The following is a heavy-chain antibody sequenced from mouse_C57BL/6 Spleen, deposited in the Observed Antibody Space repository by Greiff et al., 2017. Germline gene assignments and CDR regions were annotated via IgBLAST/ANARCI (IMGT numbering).Heavy chain of an antibody. CDR1: DYTFTSYW. V-gene: IGHV1-50*01. J-gene: IGHJ4*01. Sequence: QVQLQQPGAELVKPGASVKLSCKASDYTFTSYWMQWVKQRPGQGLEWIGEIDPSDSYTNYNQKFKGKATLTVDTSSSTAYMQLSSLTSEDSAVYYCARTRGSTYAMDYWGQGTSVTVSS. CDR2: IDPSDSYT. D-gene: IGHD1-1*01. CDR3: ARTRGSTYAMDY.